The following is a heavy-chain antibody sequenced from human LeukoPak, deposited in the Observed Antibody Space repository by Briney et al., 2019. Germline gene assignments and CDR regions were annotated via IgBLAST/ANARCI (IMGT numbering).Heavy chain of an antibody. J-gene: IGHJ4*02. CDR2: ISYDGSNK. CDR1: GFTFSSYA. Sequence: QPGGSLRLSCAASGFTFSSYAMHWVRQAPGKGLEWVAVISYDGSNKYYADSVKGRFTISRDNSKNTLYLQMNSLRAEDTAVYYCARDTLGERNYFDYWGQGTLVTVSS. V-gene: IGHV3-30-3*01. CDR3: ARDTLGERNYFDY. D-gene: IGHD1-26*01.